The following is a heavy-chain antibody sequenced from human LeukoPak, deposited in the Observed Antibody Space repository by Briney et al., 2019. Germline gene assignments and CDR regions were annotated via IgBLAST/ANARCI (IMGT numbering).Heavy chain of an antibody. D-gene: IGHD3-9*01. J-gene: IGHJ4*02. CDR2: IYTSGST. CDR1: GGSISSGSYY. Sequence: SETLSLTCTVSGGSISSGSYYWSWIRQPAGKGLEWIGRIYTSGSTNYNPSLKSRVTISVDTSKNQFSLKLSSVTAADTAVYYCARVPSNYDILTGYYTPEYYFDYWGQGTLVTVSS. CDR3: ARVPSNYDILTGYYTPEYYFDY. V-gene: IGHV4-61*02.